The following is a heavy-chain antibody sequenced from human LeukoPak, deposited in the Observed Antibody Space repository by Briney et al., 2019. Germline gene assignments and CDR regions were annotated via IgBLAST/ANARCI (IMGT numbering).Heavy chain of an antibody. V-gene: IGHV3-23*01. D-gene: IGHD2-15*01. CDR2: ISGSGGST. J-gene: IGHJ3*02. CDR1: GFTFTNYA. CDR3: AKEYSRHDAFDI. Sequence: PGGSLRLSCAASGFTFTNYAMSWVPQAPGLGLEWVSTISGSGGSTYDADSVKGRFTISRDNSKNTLYLQMNSLRAEDTALYYCAKEYSRHDAFDIWGQGTMVTVSS.